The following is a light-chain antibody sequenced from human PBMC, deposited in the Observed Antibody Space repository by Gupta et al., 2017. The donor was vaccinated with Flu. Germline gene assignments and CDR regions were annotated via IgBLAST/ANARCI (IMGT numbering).Light chain of an antibody. CDR3: QQYFSVPFA. V-gene: IGKV4-1*01. CDR2: WAS. J-gene: IGKJ3*01. CDR1: ESVLYSRNNRSY. Sequence: DFVLTQSPDSLTLPLGERATINCKASESVLYSRNNRSYLAWYHQRPGQPPKLLLYWASMRESGVPDRFSGSGSGAEFNLTISDLQAEDVGFYYCQQYFSVPFAFGPGTRV.